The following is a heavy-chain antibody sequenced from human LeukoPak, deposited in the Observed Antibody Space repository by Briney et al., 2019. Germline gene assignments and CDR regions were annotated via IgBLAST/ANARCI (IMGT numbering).Heavy chain of an antibody. Sequence: GESLKISCKGSGYSFTSCWIGWVRQMPGKGLEWMGIIYPGDSDTRYSPSFQGQVTISADKSISTAYLQWSSLKASDTAMYYCGRSDLFYDSSGYPDYFDYWGQGTLVTVSS. J-gene: IGHJ4*02. CDR1: GYSFTSCW. CDR2: IYPGDSDT. D-gene: IGHD3-22*01. CDR3: GRSDLFYDSSGYPDYFDY. V-gene: IGHV5-51*01.